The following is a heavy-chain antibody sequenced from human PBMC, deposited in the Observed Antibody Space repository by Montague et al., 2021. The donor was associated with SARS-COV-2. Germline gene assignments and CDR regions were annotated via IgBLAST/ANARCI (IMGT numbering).Heavy chain of an antibody. J-gene: IGHJ4*02. CDR3: ARRRQYTQGETFFDS. CDR2: IYSRGST. CDR1: GGSITYFS. D-gene: IGHD1-26*01. V-gene: IGHV4-59*08. Sequence: SETLSLTCSVSGGSITYFSWSWIRQAPVKGLEWNGHIYSRGSTKXXPSLESRVTISADTSTNHFSLNLRSVTAADTAVYFCARRRQYTQGETFFDSWGQGTLVTVSS.